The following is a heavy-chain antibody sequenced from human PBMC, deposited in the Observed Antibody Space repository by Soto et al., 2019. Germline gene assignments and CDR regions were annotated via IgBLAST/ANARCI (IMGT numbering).Heavy chain of an antibody. D-gene: IGHD6-13*01. J-gene: IGHJ5*02. CDR3: ARHRDGSSWGENWFDP. V-gene: IGHV4-59*08. CDR2: IYYSGST. CDR1: GGSISSYY. Sequence: PSETLSLTCTVSGGSISSYYWSWIRQPPGKGLEWIGYIYYSGSTNYNPSLKSRVTISVDTSKNQFSLKLSSVTAADTAVYYCARHRDGSSWGENWFDPWGQGTLVTVSS.